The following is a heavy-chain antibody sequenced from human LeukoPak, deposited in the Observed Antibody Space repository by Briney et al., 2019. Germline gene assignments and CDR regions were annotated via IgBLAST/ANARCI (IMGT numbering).Heavy chain of an antibody. CDR1: GGSISSYY. CDR2: IYYSGST. V-gene: IGHV4-59*08. CDR3: ASFKSLITMVRGRFDY. D-gene: IGHD3-10*01. J-gene: IGHJ4*02. Sequence: SETLSLTCTVSGGSISSYYWSWIRQPPGKGLGWIGYIYYSGSTNYNPSLKGRVTISVDTSKNQFSLKLSSVTAADTAVYYCASFKSLITMVRGRFDYWGQGTLVTVSS.